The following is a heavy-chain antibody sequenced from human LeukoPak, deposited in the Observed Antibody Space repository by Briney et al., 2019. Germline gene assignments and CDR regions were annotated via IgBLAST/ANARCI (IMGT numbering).Heavy chain of an antibody. D-gene: IGHD6-19*01. J-gene: IGHJ4*02. Sequence: SVKVSCKASGGTFSNYAISWVRQAPGQGLEWMGGIIPIFGTANYAQKFQGRVTITADKSTSTAYMELSSLRSEDTAVYYCASADSGWYLDWGQGTLVTVSS. CDR1: GGTFSNYA. CDR2: IIPIFGTA. V-gene: IGHV1-69*06. CDR3: ASADSGWYLD.